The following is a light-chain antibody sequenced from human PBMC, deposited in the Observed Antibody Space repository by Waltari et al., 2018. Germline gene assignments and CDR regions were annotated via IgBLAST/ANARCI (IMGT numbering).Light chain of an antibody. CDR1: NSNIGAGSD. J-gene: IGLJ3*02. CDR3: QSYDSSHGV. Sequence: QSVLTQPPSVSGAPGQRVTISCAGSNSNIGAGSDVHWYQHLPGTAPKLLIYGIFNRPAGVPDRFSGSKSGTSASLAITGLQADDEADYYCQSYDSSHGVFGGGTKLTVL. V-gene: IGLV1-40*01. CDR2: GIF.